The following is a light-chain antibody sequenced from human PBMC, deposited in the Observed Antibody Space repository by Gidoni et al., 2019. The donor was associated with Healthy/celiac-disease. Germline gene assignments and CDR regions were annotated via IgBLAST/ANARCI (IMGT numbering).Light chain of an antibody. Sequence: QSVLTQPPSASGTPGQRVTITCSGSSSNIGSNTVNWYQQLPGTAPKLLIYSNNQRPSGVPDRFSGSKSGTSASLAISWLQSEDEADYYCAALDDSLNGPVFGGGTKLTVL. CDR1: SSNIGSNT. CDR2: SNN. V-gene: IGLV1-44*01. CDR3: AALDDSLNGPV. J-gene: IGLJ3*02.